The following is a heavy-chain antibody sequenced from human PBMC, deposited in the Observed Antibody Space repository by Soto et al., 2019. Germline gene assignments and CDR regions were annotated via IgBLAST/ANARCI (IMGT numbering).Heavy chain of an antibody. J-gene: IGHJ4*02. CDR1: GGSISSYY. V-gene: IGHV4-4*07. Sequence: SETLSLTCTVSGGSISSYYWSWIRQPAGKGLEWIGRIYTSGSTNYNPSLKSRVTMSVDTSKNQFSLKLSSVTAADTAVYYCAREDAIAVAGSLVDYWGQGTLVTVSS. CDR3: AREDAIAVAGSLVDY. D-gene: IGHD6-19*01. CDR2: IYTSGST.